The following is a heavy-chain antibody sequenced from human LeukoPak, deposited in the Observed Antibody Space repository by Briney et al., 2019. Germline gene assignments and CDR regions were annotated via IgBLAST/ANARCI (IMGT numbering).Heavy chain of an antibody. CDR3: AKEPNGSGTNPSDY. CDR1: GYTFTGYY. CDR2: INPNSGGT. J-gene: IGHJ4*02. Sequence: ASVEVSCKASGYTFTGYYIHWVRQAPGQGLEWMGWINPNSGGTNYAQKFQGRVAMTRDTSISTAYMELSRLRSDDTAVYYCAKEPNGSGTNPSDYWGQGTLVTVSS. D-gene: IGHD3-10*01. V-gene: IGHV1-2*02.